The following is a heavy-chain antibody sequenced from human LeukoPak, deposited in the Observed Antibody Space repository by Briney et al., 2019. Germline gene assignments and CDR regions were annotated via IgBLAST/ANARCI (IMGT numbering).Heavy chain of an antibody. D-gene: IGHD1-20*01. Sequence: SETLSLTWTVSGGSISNYYWSWIRQPAGKGLEWIGRIYSSGNSNYDPSLKSRVTMSVDTSKNQFSLKLSSVTAADTAVYYCARGSRISGTTSIFDYWGQGALVTVSS. J-gene: IGHJ4*02. CDR2: IYSSGNS. CDR3: ARGSRISGTTSIFDY. CDR1: GGSISNYY. V-gene: IGHV4-4*07.